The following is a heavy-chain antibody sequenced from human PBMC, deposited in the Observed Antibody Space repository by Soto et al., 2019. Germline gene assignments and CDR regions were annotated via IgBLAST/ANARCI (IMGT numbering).Heavy chain of an antibody. CDR1: GFGVSDYW. Sequence: EVQLVESGGGLVQPGGSLRLACAGSGFGVSDYWMHWVRQAPGKGLVWVSRVSNEGSKEYADFVKGRFTLSKDNAKNTLYLEMDSLSVEDTALYYCTATPRNGMGVWGQGTKVTVAS. CDR3: TATPRNGMGV. CDR2: VSNEGSK. J-gene: IGHJ6*02. V-gene: IGHV3-74*01.